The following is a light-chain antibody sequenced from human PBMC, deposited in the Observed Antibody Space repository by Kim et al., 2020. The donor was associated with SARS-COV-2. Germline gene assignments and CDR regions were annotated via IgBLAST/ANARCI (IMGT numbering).Light chain of an antibody. CDR2: AAS. CDR1: QDISNY. CDR3: QKCDSAPWT. J-gene: IGKJ1*01. Sequence: ASVGYRVTINGGARQDISNYLAWFQLKPGKAPKLLIYAASALQPGVPSRFSGSGSGTDFTLTVTSLQPEDVATYYCQKCDSAPWTFGQGTKVDIK. V-gene: IGKV1-27*01.